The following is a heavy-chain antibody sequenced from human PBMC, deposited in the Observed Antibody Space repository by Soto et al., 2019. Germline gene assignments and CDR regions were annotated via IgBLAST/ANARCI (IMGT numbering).Heavy chain of an antibody. CDR2: ISYDGSNK. D-gene: IGHD7-27*01. CDR1: GFTFSSYA. V-gene: IGHV3-30-3*01. J-gene: IGHJ4*02. Sequence: GGSLRLSCAASGFTFSSYAMHWVRQAPGKGLEWVAVISYDGSNKYYADSVKGRFTISRDNSKNTLYLQMNSLRAEDTAVYYCASRNWGNFDYWGQGTLVTVSS. CDR3: ASRNWGNFDY.